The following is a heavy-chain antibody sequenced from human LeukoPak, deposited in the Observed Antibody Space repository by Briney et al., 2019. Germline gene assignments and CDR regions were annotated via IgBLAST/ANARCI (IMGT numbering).Heavy chain of an antibody. J-gene: IGHJ4*02. D-gene: IGHD5-24*01. Sequence: ASVKVSCKASGYTFTSYDINWVRQATGQGLEWMGWMNPNSGNTGFAQKFQGRVTMTRNTSISTAYMELSSLRSEDTAVYYCARGRRWLQLRHVFDYWGQGTLVTVSS. CDR2: MNPNSGNT. CDR1: GYTFTSYD. V-gene: IGHV1-8*01. CDR3: ARGRRWLQLRHVFDY.